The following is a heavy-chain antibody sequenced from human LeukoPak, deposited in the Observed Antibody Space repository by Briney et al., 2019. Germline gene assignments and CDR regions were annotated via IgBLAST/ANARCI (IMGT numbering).Heavy chain of an antibody. CDR1: EFTFSSHA. D-gene: IGHD7-27*01. CDR2: ISGSGGST. CDR3: AKDGKENWGQDEGFDY. Sequence: GGSLGLSCVASEFTFSSHAMNWVRQAPGKGLEWVSAISGSGGSTYYADSMKGRFTISRDNSKNTLYLQMNSLRAEDTAVYYCAKDGKENWGQDEGFDYWGQGTLVTVSS. V-gene: IGHV3-23*01. J-gene: IGHJ4*02.